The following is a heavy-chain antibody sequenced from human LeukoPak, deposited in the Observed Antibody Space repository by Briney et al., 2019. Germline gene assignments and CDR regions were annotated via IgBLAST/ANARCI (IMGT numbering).Heavy chain of an antibody. CDR3: ARDLAVDYDFWSGYRPYFDY. J-gene: IGHJ4*02. D-gene: IGHD3-3*01. CDR1: GYTFTSYA. Sequence: ASVKVSCKASGYTFTSYAMNWMRQAPGQGLEWMGWINTNTGNPTYAQGFTGRFVFSLDTSVSTAYLQISSLKAEDTAVYYCARDLAVDYDFWSGYRPYFDYWGQGTLVTVSS. V-gene: IGHV7-4-1*02. CDR2: INTNTGNP.